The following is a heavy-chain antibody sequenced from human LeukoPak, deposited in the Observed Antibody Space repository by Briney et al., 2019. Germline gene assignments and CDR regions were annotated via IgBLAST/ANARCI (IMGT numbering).Heavy chain of an antibody. D-gene: IGHD2-2*01. CDR2: IWYDGSNK. Sequence: GGSLRLSCAASGFTFSSYGMHWVRQAPGKGLEWVAVIWYDGSNKYYADSVKGRFTISRDNSKNTLYLQMNSLRAEDTAVYYCAKDHCSSTSCSSLHLDYWGQGTLVTVSS. J-gene: IGHJ4*02. V-gene: IGHV3-33*06. CDR1: GFTFSSYG. CDR3: AKDHCSSTSCSSLHLDY.